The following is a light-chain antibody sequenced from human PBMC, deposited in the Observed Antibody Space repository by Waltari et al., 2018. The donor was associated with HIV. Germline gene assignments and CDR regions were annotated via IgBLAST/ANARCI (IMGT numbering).Light chain of an antibody. V-gene: IGLV1-44*01. CDR1: SSNIGSNT. J-gene: IGLJ2*01. CDR2: SYN. Sequence: QSVLTQPPSASGTPGQRVTISCSGSSSNIGSNTVNWYQQLPGTAPKLLIDSYNLRPSGVPDRFSGSKSGTSASRAISGLQSEDGADYYCAAWDDSLKGPIFGGGTKVTVL. CDR3: AAWDDSLKGPI.